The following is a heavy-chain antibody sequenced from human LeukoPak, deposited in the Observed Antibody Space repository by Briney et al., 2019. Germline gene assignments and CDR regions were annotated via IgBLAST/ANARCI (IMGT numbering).Heavy chain of an antibody. CDR1: GGTFSSYA. CDR3: ARAYYYDSSGYYFDY. CDR2: IIPIFGTA. V-gene: IGHV1-69*05. Sequence: SVKVSCKASGGTFSSYAISWVRQAPGQGLEWMGGIIPIFGTANYAQKFQGRVTITTDESTSTAYMELTSLRSEDTAVYYCARAYYYDSSGYYFDYWGQGTLVTVSS. D-gene: IGHD3-22*01. J-gene: IGHJ4*02.